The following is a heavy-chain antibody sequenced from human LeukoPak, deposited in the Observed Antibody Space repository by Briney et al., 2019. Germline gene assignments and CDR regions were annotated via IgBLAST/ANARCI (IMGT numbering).Heavy chain of an antibody. CDR2: IWYDGSNK. D-gene: IGHD2-2*01. J-gene: IGHJ5*02. CDR1: GFTFSSYG. CDR3: ARADYQLLSPSYNWFDP. Sequence: GGSLRLSCAASGFTFSSYGMHWVRQAPGKGLEWVAVIWYDGSNKYYADSVKGRFTISRDNSSNTLYLQMNSLRAEDTAVYYCARADYQLLSPSYNWFDPWGQGTLVTVSS. V-gene: IGHV3-33*01.